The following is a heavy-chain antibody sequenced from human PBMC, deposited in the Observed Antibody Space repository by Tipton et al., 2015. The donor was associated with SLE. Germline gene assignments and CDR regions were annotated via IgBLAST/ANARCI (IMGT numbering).Heavy chain of an antibody. V-gene: IGHV1-18*01. CDR2: ISVYNGNT. CDR1: DYTFTNYG. J-gene: IGHJ4*02. Sequence: QSGAEVKKPGASVKVSCRASDYTFTNYGISWVRQAPGQGLEWMGWISVYNGNTNYAQKFQGRVTMTTDTSTSTAYMELRSLRSDDTAVYYCARLTGSYCFDYWGQGTLVTVSS. CDR3: ARLTGSYCFDY. D-gene: IGHD1-26*01.